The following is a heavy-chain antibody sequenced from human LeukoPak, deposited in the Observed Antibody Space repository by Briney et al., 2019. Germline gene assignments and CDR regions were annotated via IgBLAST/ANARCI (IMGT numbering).Heavy chain of an antibody. CDR1: GFPFSAYD. J-gene: IGHJ2*01. CDR3: VRGALPGDNWYFDL. Sequence: GGSLRLSCATSGFPFSAYDMHWVRQAPGKGLGRVSSFGSAGDSYYPGAVKGRFTISRDYATDSLYLQMTSLRAGDTAVYFCVRGALPGDNWYFDLWGRGTLVTVSS. CDR2: FGSAGDS. V-gene: IGHV3-13*01.